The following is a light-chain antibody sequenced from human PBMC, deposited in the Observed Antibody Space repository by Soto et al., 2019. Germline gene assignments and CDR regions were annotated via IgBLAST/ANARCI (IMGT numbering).Light chain of an antibody. V-gene: IGKV1-5*01. CDR3: QQYYSYSYT. Sequence: DIQMTQSPSTLSASVGDRVTITCRASQIIGSSLAWYQQTPGRAPKLLIYDASTLHTGVPSRFSGSESGTEFTLTISSLQPDDSATYYCQQYYSYSYTLGQGTKV. CDR1: QIIGSS. J-gene: IGKJ2*01. CDR2: DAS.